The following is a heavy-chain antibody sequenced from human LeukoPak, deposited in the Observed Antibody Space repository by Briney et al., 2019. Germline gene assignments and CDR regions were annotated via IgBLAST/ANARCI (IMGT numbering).Heavy chain of an antibody. Sequence: SETLSLTCAVSGGSISSGGYSWSWIRQPPGKGLEWIGYIYYSGSTNYNPSLKSRVTISVDTSKNQFSLKLSSVTAADTAVYYCARGGRSSAINGIAFDIWGQGTMVTVSS. J-gene: IGHJ3*02. CDR1: GGSISSGGYS. CDR3: ARGGRSSAINGIAFDI. V-gene: IGHV4-61*08. D-gene: IGHD3-16*01. CDR2: IYYSGST.